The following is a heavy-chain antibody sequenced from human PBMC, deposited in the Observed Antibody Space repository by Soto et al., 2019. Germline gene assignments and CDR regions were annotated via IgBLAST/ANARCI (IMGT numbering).Heavy chain of an antibody. CDR1: GFTFSSYG. CDR2: IWYDGSNK. J-gene: IGHJ4*02. V-gene: IGHV3-33*01. CDR3: ARDTPHPYSSSWTGIFDY. Sequence: QVQLVESGGGVVQPGRSLRLSCAASGFTFSSYGMHWVRQAPGKGLEWVAVIWYDGSNKYYADSVKGRFIISRDNSKNTLYLQMNSLRAEDTAVYYCARDTPHPYSSSWTGIFDYWGQGTLVTVSS. D-gene: IGHD6-13*01.